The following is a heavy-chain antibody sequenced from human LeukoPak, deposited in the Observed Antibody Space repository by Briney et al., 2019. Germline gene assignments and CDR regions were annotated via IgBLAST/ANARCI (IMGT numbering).Heavy chain of an antibody. D-gene: IGHD6-13*01. CDR1: GYTFTSND. CDR3: ARSHERYSSSWNSFDY. CDR2: ISAYNSNT. J-gene: IGHJ4*02. V-gene: IGHV1-18*01. Sequence: GASVKVSCKASGYTFTSNDISWVRQAPGQGLEWMGWISAYNSNTNYAQKLQGRVTMTTDTSTSTAYMELRSLRSDDTAVYYCARSHERYSSSWNSFDYWGQGTLVTVSS.